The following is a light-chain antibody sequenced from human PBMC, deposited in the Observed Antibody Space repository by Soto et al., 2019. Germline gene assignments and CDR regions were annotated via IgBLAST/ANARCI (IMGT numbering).Light chain of an antibody. J-gene: IGKJ1*01. CDR3: QQYGSSGT. CDR1: RGVSTNY. V-gene: IGKV3-20*01. CDR2: GAS. Sequence: DIVLTQSPGPLSRSPGERATLSGRPSRGVSTNYLAWYQQKPGQAPRLLIYGASNRATGIPDRFSGSGSGTDFTLTISRLEPEDFAVYYCQQYGSSGTFGQGTKVDIK.